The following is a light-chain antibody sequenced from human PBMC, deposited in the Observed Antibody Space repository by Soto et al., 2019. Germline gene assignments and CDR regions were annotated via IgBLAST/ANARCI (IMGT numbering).Light chain of an antibody. V-gene: IGKV4-1*01. Sequence: DIVMTQSPDSLAVSLGERATINCKSSQSVLYSSNNKNYLAWYQQKPGQPPKLLIYWASTRESGVPDRFSGSGSGTDFTLTISSLQAEDVAVYYCQQYASSVTFGQGTKVEIK. CDR1: QSVLYSSNNKNY. CDR2: WAS. J-gene: IGKJ1*01. CDR3: QQYASSVT.